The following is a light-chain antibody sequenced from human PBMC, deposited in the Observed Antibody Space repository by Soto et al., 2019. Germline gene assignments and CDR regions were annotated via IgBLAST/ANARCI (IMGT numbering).Light chain of an antibody. V-gene: IGLV2-8*01. CDR3: TSYAVSSNV. CDR1: SSDVGGYNY. J-gene: IGLJ1*01. CDR2: EVN. Sequence: QSALTQPPSASGSPGQSVAISCTGTSSDVGGYNYVSWYQQHPGKAPKLMIYEVNKRPSGVPDRFSGSKSGNTASLTVTGHQAEDEDDYYCTSYAVSSNVFGPGTKLTVL.